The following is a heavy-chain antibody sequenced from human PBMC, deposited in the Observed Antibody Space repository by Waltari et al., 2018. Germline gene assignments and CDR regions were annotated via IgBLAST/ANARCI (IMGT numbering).Heavy chain of an antibody. CDR2: IYYSGTT. V-gene: IGHV4-38-2*01. J-gene: IGHJ4*02. CDR3: ATATTAHFDF. Sequence: QVQLQESGPGLVKPSATLSLTCAVSGFSITSGYYWHWIRQPPGKGLEWVGTIYYSGTTYYTPSLQSRVSISVDTSKNEFSLTLTSVTAADTAVYYCATATTAHFDFWGQGSLVTVSS. D-gene: IGHD4-17*01. CDR1: GFSITSGYY.